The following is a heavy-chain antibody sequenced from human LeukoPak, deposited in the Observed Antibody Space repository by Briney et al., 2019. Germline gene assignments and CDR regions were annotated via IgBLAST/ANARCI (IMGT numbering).Heavy chain of an antibody. V-gene: IGHV4-59*01. CDR1: GGSISTYY. J-gene: IGHJ2*01. CDR2: VDYSGST. Sequence: SETLSLTCAVSGGSISTYYWTWIRQPPGKGLEWIGYVDYSGSTNSNPSLKSRVTLSVDSSRNQFSLKVNSVTAADTAVYYCARVGSYCFDLWGRGTLVIVSS. D-gene: IGHD1-26*01. CDR3: ARVGSYCFDL.